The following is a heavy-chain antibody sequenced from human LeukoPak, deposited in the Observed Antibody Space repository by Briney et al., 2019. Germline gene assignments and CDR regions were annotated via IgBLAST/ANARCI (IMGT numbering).Heavy chain of an antibody. D-gene: IGHD2-21*01. J-gene: IGHJ4*02. CDR2: IYYSGST. CDR3: ARLKEFQKIFDY. CDR1: GRSVSSRTYY. Sequence: SETLSLTCTVSGRSVSSRTYYWGWIRQPPGRGLEWIGSIYYSGSTYYNPSLRSRVTISVDTSKNQFSLKLSSVTAADTAVYYCARLKEFQKIFDYWGQGTLVTVSS. V-gene: IGHV4-39*01.